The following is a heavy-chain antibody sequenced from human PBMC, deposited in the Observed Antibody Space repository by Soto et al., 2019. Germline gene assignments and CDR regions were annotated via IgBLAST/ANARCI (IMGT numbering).Heavy chain of an antibody. CDR3: ARSSHKESWFDP. V-gene: IGHV4-4*07. CDR1: NGSISNFY. D-gene: IGHD6-13*01. CDR2: IYISGRS. J-gene: IGHJ5*02. Sequence: QVQLQESGPGLVKPSETLSLSCTVSNGSISNFYWNWIRHPPGKRLEWIGRIYISGRSSYNPSLRSRVTISVDESKNQFSLKLYSVTAAATAVYYCARSSHKESWFDPWGQGTLVT.